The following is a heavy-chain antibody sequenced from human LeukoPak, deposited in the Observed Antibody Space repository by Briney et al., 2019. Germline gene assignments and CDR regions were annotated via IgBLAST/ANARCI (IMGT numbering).Heavy chain of an antibody. CDR1: GFTYTDYS. V-gene: IGHV3-11*04. J-gene: IGHJ4*02. CDR2: ISTSGSGI. D-gene: IGHD5-12*01. Sequence: GGSLRLSCSASGFTYTDYSMSWVRPVPGKGLEWVSYISTSGSGIYYADSVKGRFTIARDNAGNSLYLQMNSLRAEDTAVYYCVRDGGVSGYDLLDYWGQGTLVTVSS. CDR3: VRDGGVSGYDLLDY.